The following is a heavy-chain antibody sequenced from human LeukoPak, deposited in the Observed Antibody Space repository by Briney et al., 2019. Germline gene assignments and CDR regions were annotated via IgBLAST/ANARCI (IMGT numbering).Heavy chain of an antibody. CDR3: ARVGLLQTPDP. CDR2: IYHSGST. V-gene: IGHV4-38-2*02. Sequence: SETLSLTCTVSGYSISSGYYWGWIRQPPGKGLEWIGSIYHSGSTYYNPSLKSRVTISVDTSKNQLSLKLSSVTAADTAVYYCARVGLLQTPDPWGQGTLVTVSS. D-gene: IGHD2-15*01. CDR1: GYSISSGYY. J-gene: IGHJ5*02.